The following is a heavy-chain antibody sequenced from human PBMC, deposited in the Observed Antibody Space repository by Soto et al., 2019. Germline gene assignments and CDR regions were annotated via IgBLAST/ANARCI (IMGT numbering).Heavy chain of an antibody. J-gene: IGHJ4*02. CDR2: ITGSGGLS. D-gene: IGHD3-10*01. Sequence: EVQLVESGGGLVKPGGSLRLSCAASGFTFSDYSITWVRQAPGKGLEYVSGITGSGGLSFYADSVRGRFTVSRDNSKNTVYLQMNSLRLEDTAVYYCAKWSGFGDLWGQGTLVTVSS. V-gene: IGHV3-23*04. CDR3: AKWSGFGDL. CDR1: GFTFSDYS.